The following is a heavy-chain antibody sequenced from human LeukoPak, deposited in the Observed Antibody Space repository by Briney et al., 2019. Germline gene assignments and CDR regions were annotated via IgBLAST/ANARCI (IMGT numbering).Heavy chain of an antibody. CDR2: IYYSGST. D-gene: IGHD4-17*01. CDR1: GGSISSYY. CDR3: AVGDGDLHGKFDY. V-gene: IGHV4-59*03. J-gene: IGHJ4*02. Sequence: SETLSLTCTVSGGSISSYYWSWIRQPPGKGLEWVGQIYYSGSTNYNPSLKSRVTISIDTSKNQFSLKLNSVTAEDTAVYYCAVGDGDLHGKFDYWGQGTLVTVSS.